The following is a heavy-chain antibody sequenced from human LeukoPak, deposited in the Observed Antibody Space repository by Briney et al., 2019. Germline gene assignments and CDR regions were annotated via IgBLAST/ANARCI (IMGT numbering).Heavy chain of an antibody. D-gene: IGHD3-10*01. CDR1: GGSVSSGSYY. J-gene: IGHJ6*02. V-gene: IGHV4-61*01. CDR3: ARVYYYGSGSHFNYYYYGMDV. Sequence: SETLSLTCTVSGGSVSSGSYYWSWIRQPPGKGLEWIGYIYYSGSTNYNPSLKSRVTISVDTSKNQFSLKLSSVTAADTAVYYCARVYYYGSGSHFNYYYYGMDVWGQGTTVTVSS. CDR2: IYYSGST.